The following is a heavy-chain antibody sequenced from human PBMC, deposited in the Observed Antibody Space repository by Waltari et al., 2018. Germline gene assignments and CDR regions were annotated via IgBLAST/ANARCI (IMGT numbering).Heavy chain of an antibody. CDR3: ARAPNWNDEDY. D-gene: IGHD1-20*01. CDR1: GGTCSSYP. J-gene: IGHJ4*02. V-gene: IGHV1-69*14. CDR2: IIPIFGTA. Sequence: QVRLVQSGAAVKKPGSLVKVSCMASGGTCSSYPIRWCRQAAGQGLEWMGGIIPIFGTANYAQKFQGRVTITADKSTSTDYMELSSLRSEDTAVYYCARAPNWNDEDYWGQGTLVTVSS.